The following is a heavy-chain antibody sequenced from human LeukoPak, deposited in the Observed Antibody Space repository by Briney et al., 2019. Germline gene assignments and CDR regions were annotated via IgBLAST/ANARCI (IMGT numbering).Heavy chain of an antibody. Sequence: ASVKVSCTASGYTFTSYAMNWVRQAPGQGLEWMGWINTNTGNPTYAQGFTGRFVFSLDTSVSTAYLQISSLKAEDTAVYYRAREAIPLLEWLLYGWFDPWGQGTLVTVSS. CDR1: GYTFTSYA. D-gene: IGHD3-3*01. CDR3: AREAIPLLEWLLYGWFDP. V-gene: IGHV7-4-1*02. CDR2: INTNTGNP. J-gene: IGHJ5*02.